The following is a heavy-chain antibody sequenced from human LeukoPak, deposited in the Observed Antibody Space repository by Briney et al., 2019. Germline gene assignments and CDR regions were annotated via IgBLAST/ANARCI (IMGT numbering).Heavy chain of an antibody. J-gene: IGHJ4*02. Sequence: SETLSLTCAVYGGSFSGYYWSWIRQPPGKGLEWIGEINHSGSTNYNPSLKSRVTISVDTSKNQFSLKLSSVTAADTAVYYCARLTLEEGFDYWGQGTLVTVSS. CDR1: GGSFSGYY. CDR2: INHSGST. CDR3: ARLTLEEGFDY. V-gene: IGHV4-34*01.